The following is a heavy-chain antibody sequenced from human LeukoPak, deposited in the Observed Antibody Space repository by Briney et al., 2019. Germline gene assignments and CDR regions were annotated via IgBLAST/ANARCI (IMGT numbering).Heavy chain of an antibody. J-gene: IGHJ4*02. Sequence: GGSLRLSCVGSRFIFSDYSINWVRQAPGKGLEWVSVIYSGGSTYYADSVKGRFTISRDNSKNTLYLQMNSLRAADTAVYYCARDLGYGDYVHWGQGTLVTVSS. CDR2: IYSGGST. CDR3: ARDLGYGDYVH. V-gene: IGHV3-53*01. D-gene: IGHD4-17*01. CDR1: RFIFSDYS.